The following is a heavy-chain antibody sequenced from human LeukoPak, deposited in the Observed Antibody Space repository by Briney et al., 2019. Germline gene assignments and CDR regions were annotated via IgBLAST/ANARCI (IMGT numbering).Heavy chain of an antibody. D-gene: IGHD2-2*01. Sequence: SETLSLTCTVSGGSISSSSYYWGWIRQPPGKGLEWIGSIYYSGSTYYNPSLKSRVTISVDTSKNQFSLKLSSVTAADTAVYYCARSEGYCSSTSCYQLDYWGQGTLVTVSS. CDR1: GGSISSSSYY. V-gene: IGHV4-39*07. J-gene: IGHJ4*02. CDR3: ARSEGYCSSTSCYQLDY. CDR2: IYYSGST.